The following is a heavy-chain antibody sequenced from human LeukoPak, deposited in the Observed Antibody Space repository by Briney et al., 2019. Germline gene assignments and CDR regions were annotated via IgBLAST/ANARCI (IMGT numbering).Heavy chain of an antibody. Sequence: ASVKVSCKASGYTFTSYYMHWVRQAPGQGLEWMGIINPSGGSTSYAQKFQGRVTMTRDTSTSTVYMELSSLRSEYTTVNYCARDTRRGYSGYPDYWGQGTLVTVSS. CDR2: INPSGGST. CDR1: GYTFTSYY. CDR3: ARDTRRGYSGYPDY. D-gene: IGHD5-12*01. J-gene: IGHJ4*02. V-gene: IGHV1-46*01.